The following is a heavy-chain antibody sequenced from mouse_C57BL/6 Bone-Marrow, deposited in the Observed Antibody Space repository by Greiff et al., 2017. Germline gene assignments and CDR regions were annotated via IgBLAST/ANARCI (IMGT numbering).Heavy chain of an antibody. CDR2: ISDGGSYT. D-gene: IGHD2-4*01. V-gene: IGHV5-4*01. CDR3: ARDRMIGGWFAY. Sequence: VQLKESGGGLVKPGGSLKLSCAASGFTFSSYAMSWVRQTPEKRLEWVATISDGGSYTYYPDNVKGRFTISRDNAKNNLYLQMSHLKSEDTAMYYCARDRMIGGWFAYWGQGTLVTVSA. J-gene: IGHJ3*01. CDR1: GFTFSSYA.